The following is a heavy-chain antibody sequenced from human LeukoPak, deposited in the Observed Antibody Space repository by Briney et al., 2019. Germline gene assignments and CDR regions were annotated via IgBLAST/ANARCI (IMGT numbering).Heavy chain of an antibody. D-gene: IGHD1-26*01. CDR3: ASTLVGTTSGYS. V-gene: IGHV3-53*01. CDR2: IYSDGRT. J-gene: IGHJ5*02. Sequence: GGSLRLSCAASGFTVINTYMSWVRQALGKGLESVSVIYSDGRTYYADSVKGRFTISRDKSKNTLYLQMNSLRAEDTAMYYCASTLVGTTSGYSWGQGTLVIVSS. CDR1: GFTVINTY.